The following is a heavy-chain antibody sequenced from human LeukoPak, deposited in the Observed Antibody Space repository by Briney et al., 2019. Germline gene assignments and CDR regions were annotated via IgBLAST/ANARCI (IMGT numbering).Heavy chain of an antibody. J-gene: IGHJ4*02. D-gene: IGHD3-3*01. Sequence: SQTLSLTCTVSGGSISSGSYYWSWIRQPAGKGLEWIGRIYTSGSTNYNPSLKSRVTISVDTSKNQFSLKLSSVTAADTAVYYCARERDTATFGVVIFDYWGQGTLVAVSS. V-gene: IGHV4-61*02. CDR1: GGSISSGSYY. CDR3: ARERDTATFGVVIFDY. CDR2: IYTSGST.